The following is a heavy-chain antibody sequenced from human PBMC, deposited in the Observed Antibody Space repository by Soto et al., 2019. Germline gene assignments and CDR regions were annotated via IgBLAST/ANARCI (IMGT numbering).Heavy chain of an antibody. CDR3: ARAGLVTTAGVDFAY. CDR1: GFTFSSYW. D-gene: IGHD4-4*01. V-gene: IGHV3-74*03. Sequence: EVQLAESGGGLVQPGGSLRLSCAASGFTFSSYWMHWVRQAPGKGLVWVSRIKSDGSSTTYADSVKGPFTISRDNAKNTLYLQMNSLRAEDTAVYYCARAGLVTTAGVDFAYWGQGTLVTVSS. J-gene: IGHJ4*02. CDR2: IKSDGSST.